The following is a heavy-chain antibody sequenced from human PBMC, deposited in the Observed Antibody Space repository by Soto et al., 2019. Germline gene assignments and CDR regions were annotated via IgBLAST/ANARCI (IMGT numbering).Heavy chain of an antibody. J-gene: IGHJ3*02. D-gene: IGHD6-19*01. CDR1: GCSLSTSGVG. CDR3: AHTLQWLVTGAFDI. V-gene: IGHV2-5*02. CDR2: IYWDDDK. Sequence: ESGPTLVNPTQTLTLNCAFAGCSLSTSGVGVGWIRQPPGKALEWLALIYWDDDKRYSPSLKSRLTITKDTSKNQVVLTMTNMDPVDTATYYCAHTLQWLVTGAFDIWGQGTMVTVS.